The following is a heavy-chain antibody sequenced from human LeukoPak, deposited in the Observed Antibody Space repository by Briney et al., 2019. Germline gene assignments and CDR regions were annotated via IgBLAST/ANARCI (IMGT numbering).Heavy chain of an antibody. CDR1: GFIFSDYE. CDR2: ISSSGTTI. D-gene: IGHD6-25*01. V-gene: IGHV3-48*03. J-gene: IGHJ4*02. CDR3: AREGLAAADGLYYFDS. Sequence: GGSLRLPCEASGFIFSDYEMSWVRQAPGKGLVWVSYISSSGTTIYYADSVKGRFTISRDNAKNSLYLQMNSLRAEDTAVYYCAREGLAAADGLYYFDSWGQGSLVSVSS.